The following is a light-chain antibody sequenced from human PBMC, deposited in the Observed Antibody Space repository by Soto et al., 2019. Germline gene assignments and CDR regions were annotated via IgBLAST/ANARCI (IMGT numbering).Light chain of an antibody. CDR1: SSDVGGYNY. CDR3: RSYTSGSAVVVV. J-gene: IGLJ2*01. Sequence: QSALTQPASVSGSPGQSITISCTGTSSDVGGYNYVSWYQQHPGKAPKLMIYDVSNRPSGVSNRFSGSKSGNTASLTISGLQAEDEAEYYCRSYTSGSAVVVVFGAGTKVTVL. CDR2: DVS. V-gene: IGLV2-14*01.